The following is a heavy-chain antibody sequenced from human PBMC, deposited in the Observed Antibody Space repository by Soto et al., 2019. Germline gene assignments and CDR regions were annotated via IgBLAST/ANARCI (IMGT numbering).Heavy chain of an antibody. CDR3: AKDMSGAVAGPFDY. CDR2: ISWNSGSI. Sequence: EVQLVESGGGLVQPGRSLRLSCAASGFTFDDYAMHWVRRAPGEGLEWVSGISWNSGSIGYADSVKGRFTISRDNAKNSLYLQMNGLRAEDTALYYCAKDMSGAVAGPFDYWGQGTLVTVSS. D-gene: IGHD6-19*01. V-gene: IGHV3-9*01. J-gene: IGHJ4*02. CDR1: GFTFDDYA.